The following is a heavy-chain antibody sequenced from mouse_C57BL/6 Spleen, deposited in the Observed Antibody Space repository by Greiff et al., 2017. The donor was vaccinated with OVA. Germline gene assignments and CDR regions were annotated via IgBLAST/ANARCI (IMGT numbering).Heavy chain of an antibody. D-gene: IGHD2-2*01. CDR3: ASHYGYDVGYWYFDV. Sequence: VMLVESGAELVKPGASVKISCKASGYAFSSYWMNWVKQRPGKGLEWIGQIYPGDGDTNYNGKFKGKATLTADKSSSTAYMQLSSLTSEDSAVYFCASHYGYDVGYWYFDVWGTGTTVTVSS. V-gene: IGHV1-80*01. CDR2: IYPGDGDT. CDR1: GYAFSSYW. J-gene: IGHJ1*03.